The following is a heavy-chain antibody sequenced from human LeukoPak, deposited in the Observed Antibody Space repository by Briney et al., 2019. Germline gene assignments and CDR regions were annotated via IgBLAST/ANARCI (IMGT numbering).Heavy chain of an antibody. CDR1: GGSISSSSYY. D-gene: IGHD3-10*01. CDR3: ARLHSGEYYFDY. J-gene: IGHJ4*02. V-gene: IGHV4-39*07. CDR2: IYYSGST. Sequence: SETLSLTCTVSGGSISSSSYYWGWIRQPPGTGLEWIGSIYYSGSTYYNPSLKSRVTISVDTSKNQFSLKLSSVTAADTAVYYCARLHSGEYYFDYWGQGTLVTVSS.